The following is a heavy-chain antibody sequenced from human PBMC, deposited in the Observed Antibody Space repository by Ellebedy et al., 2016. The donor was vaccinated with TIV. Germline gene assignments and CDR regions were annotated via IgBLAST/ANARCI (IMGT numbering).Heavy chain of an antibody. CDR3: ARDLPRMYSSSWPVPHFDY. CDR2: ISYDGSNK. Sequence: GGSLRLXCAASGFTFSSYGMHWVRPAPAKGLEWVAVISYDGSNKYYADSVKGRFTISRDNSKNTLYLQMNSLRAEDTAVYYCARDLPRMYSSSWPVPHFDYWGQGTLVTVSS. CDR1: GFTFSSYG. J-gene: IGHJ4*02. D-gene: IGHD6-13*01. V-gene: IGHV3-30*03.